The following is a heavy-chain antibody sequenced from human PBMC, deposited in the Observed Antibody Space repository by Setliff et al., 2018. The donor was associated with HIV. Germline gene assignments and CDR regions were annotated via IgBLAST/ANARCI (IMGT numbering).Heavy chain of an antibody. J-gene: IGHJ4*02. CDR3: ARDHDSSAYTYFDY. D-gene: IGHD3-22*01. V-gene: IGHV1-2*04. Sequence: GASVKVSCKASGYTFTGYYVHWVRQAPGQGLEWMGRINPNSGGTNYAQKFQGWVTMTRDTSISTAYMELRSLRSEDTAVYYCARDHDSSAYTYFDYWGQGTLVTVSS. CDR1: GYTFTGYY. CDR2: INPNSGGT.